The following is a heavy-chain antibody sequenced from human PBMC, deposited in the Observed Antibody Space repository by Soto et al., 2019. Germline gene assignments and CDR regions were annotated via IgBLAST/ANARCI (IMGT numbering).Heavy chain of an antibody. D-gene: IGHD6-6*01. V-gene: IGHV4-30-2*01. CDR3: AGGIAARPLGY. J-gene: IGHJ4*02. CDR2: IYHSGST. Sequence: SETLSLTCTVSGGSISSGGYYWSWIRQPPGEGLESIGYIYHSGSTYYNPSLKSRVTISVDRSKNQFSLKLSSVTAADTAVYYCAGGIAARPLGYWGQGTLVTVSS. CDR1: GGSISSGGYY.